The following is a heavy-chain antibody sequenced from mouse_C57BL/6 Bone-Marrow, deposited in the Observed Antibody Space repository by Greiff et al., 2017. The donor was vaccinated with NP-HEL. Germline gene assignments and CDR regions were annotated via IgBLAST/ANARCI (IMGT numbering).Heavy chain of an antibody. D-gene: IGHD3-2*02. V-gene: IGHV14-3*01. CDR1: GFNIKNTY. Sequence: EVKLVESVAELVRPGASVKLSCTASGFNIKNTYMHWVKQRPEQGLEWIGRIDPANGNNKYAPKFQGKATITADTSSNTAYLQLSSLTSEDTALYYCARSRQLRLRSSWFAYWGQGTLVTVSA. J-gene: IGHJ3*01. CDR3: ARSRQLRLRSSWFAY. CDR2: IDPANGNN.